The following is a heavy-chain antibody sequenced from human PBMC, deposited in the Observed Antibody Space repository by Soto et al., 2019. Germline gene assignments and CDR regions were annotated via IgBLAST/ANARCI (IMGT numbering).Heavy chain of an antibody. CDR2: IYDSGST. J-gene: IGHJ2*01. Sequence: SETLSLTCTVSGGSISTYYWSWIRQPPGKGLEWIGYIYDSGSTDYNPSLKSRVTISVDTSKNQFSLKLSSVTAADTAVYYCARHGGRYCSGGTCYIYWHFDLWGRGTLVTV. CDR1: GGSISTYY. CDR3: ARHGGRYCSGGTCYIYWHFDL. D-gene: IGHD2-15*01. V-gene: IGHV4-59*08.